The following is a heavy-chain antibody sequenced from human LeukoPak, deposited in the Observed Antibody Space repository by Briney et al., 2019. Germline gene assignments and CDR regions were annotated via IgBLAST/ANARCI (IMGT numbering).Heavy chain of an antibody. D-gene: IGHD6-6*01. Sequence: GGSLRLSCAASGITFSSYAMSWVRQAPGKGLEWVSAISGSGGNTYYADSVKGRFTISRDNSKNTLYLQMNSLRAEDTAVYYCARDGPRIAALGEDSDYWGQGTLVTVSS. CDR2: ISGSGGNT. CDR3: ARDGPRIAALGEDSDY. J-gene: IGHJ4*02. V-gene: IGHV3-23*01. CDR1: GITFSSYA.